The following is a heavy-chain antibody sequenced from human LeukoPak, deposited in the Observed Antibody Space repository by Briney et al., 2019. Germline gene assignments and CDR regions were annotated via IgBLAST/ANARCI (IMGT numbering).Heavy chain of an antibody. CDR1: GFTFSSYW. J-gene: IGHJ4*02. V-gene: IGHV3-7*01. D-gene: IGHD3-3*01. Sequence: GGCLRLSWAASGFTFSSYWTSWVRQAPGKGLGWVANIKQDGSEKYYVDSVKGRFTISRDNAKNSLYLQMNSLRAEDTAVYYCATFYDFWSPFDYWGQGTLVTVSS. CDR2: IKQDGSEK. CDR3: ATFYDFWSPFDY.